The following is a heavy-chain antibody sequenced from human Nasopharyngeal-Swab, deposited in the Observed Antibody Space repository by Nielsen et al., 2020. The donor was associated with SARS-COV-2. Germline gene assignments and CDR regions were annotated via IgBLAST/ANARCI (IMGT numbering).Heavy chain of an antibody. Sequence: GESLKISCAASGFTFSDHYMDWVRQAPGKGLEWVSAISSSGDYIYYAASVKGRFTISRDNAKNSVYLQMNTLRADDTALYYCARDTPAMFAYWGQGTLVTVSS. J-gene: IGHJ4*02. CDR2: ISSSGDYI. V-gene: IGHV3-21*01. CDR3: ARDTPAMFAY. CDR1: GFTFSDHY.